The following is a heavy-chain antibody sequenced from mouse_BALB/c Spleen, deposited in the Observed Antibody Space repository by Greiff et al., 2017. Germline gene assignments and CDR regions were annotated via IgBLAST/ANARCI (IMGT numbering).Heavy chain of an antibody. V-gene: IGHV5-17*02. J-gene: IGHJ2*01. CDR2: ISSGSSTI. CDR1: GFTFSSFG. Sequence: EVHLVESGGGLVQPGGSRKLSCAASGFTFSSFGMHWVRQAPEKGLEWVAYISSGSSTIYYADTVKGRFTISRDNPKNTLFLQMTSLRSEDTAMYYCARERGNYYFDYWGQGTTLTVSS. D-gene: IGHD2-1*01. CDR3: ARERGNYYFDY.